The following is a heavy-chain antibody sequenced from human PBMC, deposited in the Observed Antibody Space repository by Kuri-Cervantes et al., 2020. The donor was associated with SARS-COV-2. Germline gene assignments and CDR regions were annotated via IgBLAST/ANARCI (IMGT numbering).Heavy chain of an antibody. CDR1: GYTLTELS. D-gene: IGHD1-26*01. V-gene: IGHV1-24*01. J-gene: IGHJ5*02. CDR2: FDPEDGET. CDR3: ATLCRSCVIVGATRSPYWFDP. Sequence: ASVKVSCKVSGYTLTELSMHWVRQAPGKGLEWMGGFDPEDGETIYAQKFQGRVTMTADTSTDTAYMELSSLRSEDTAVYYCATLCRSCVIVGATRSPYWFDPWGQGTLVTVSS.